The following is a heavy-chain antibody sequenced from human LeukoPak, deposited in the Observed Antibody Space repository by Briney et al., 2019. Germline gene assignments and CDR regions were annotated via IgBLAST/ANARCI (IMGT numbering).Heavy chain of an antibody. CDR2: IYYSGST. CDR3: ARGRYGSGSYFDY. CDR1: GGSISSYY. D-gene: IGHD3-10*01. V-gene: IGHV4-59*01. Sequence: SSETLSLTCTVSGGSISSYYWSWIRQPPGKGLEWIGYIYYSGSTNYNPSLKSRVTISVDTSKNQFSLKLSSVTAADTAVYYCARGRYGSGSYFDYWGQGTLVTVSS. J-gene: IGHJ4*02.